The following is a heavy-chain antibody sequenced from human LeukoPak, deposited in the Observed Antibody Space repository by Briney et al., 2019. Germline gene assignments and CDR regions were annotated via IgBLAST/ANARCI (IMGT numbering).Heavy chain of an antibody. Sequence: GGSLRLSCAASGFTFSTYGIHWVRQAPGKGLEWVAVIWYDGSNKFYADSVKGRFTISRDNSKNTLYLQMNSLRAEDTAVYYCAKDGSRGAFDIWGQGTMVTVSS. J-gene: IGHJ3*02. CDR2: IWYDGSNK. CDR3: AKDGSRGAFDI. D-gene: IGHD1-26*01. V-gene: IGHV3-33*06. CDR1: GFTFSTYG.